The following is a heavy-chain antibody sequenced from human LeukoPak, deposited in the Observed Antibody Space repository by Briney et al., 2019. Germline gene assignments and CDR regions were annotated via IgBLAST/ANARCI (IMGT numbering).Heavy chain of an antibody. V-gene: IGHV4-59*08. CDR2: IHYSGST. Sequence: SETLSLTCTVSGGSISSYYWSWIPKPPGQGREWSGYIHYSGSTNYNPSLKSRVTISVDTSKNQFSLKLSSVTAADTAVYYCARGDDYYYYMDVWRKGTTVTVSS. D-gene: IGHD3-10*01. J-gene: IGHJ6*03. CDR1: GGSISSYY. CDR3: ARGDDYYYYMDV.